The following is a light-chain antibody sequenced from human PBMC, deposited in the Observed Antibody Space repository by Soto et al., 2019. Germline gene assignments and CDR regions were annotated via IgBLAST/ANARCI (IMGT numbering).Light chain of an antibody. CDR3: QQYNSYYT. Sequence: DIQMTQSPSTLSASVGDRVTITCRACQIISSWLAWYQQKPGKAPKLLIYDVSTLESGAPSRFSGSGSGTEFTLTISSLQPDDFATYYRQQYNSYYTFGQGTKVDIK. J-gene: IGKJ1*01. CDR1: QIISSW. V-gene: IGKV1-5*01. CDR2: DVS.